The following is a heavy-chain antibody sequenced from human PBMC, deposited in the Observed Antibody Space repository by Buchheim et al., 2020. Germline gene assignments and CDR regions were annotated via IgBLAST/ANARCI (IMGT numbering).Heavy chain of an antibody. J-gene: IGHJ6*02. D-gene: IGHD6-13*01. V-gene: IGHV4-39*01. CDR1: GGSFSSTSYY. Sequence: QLQLQESGPGLVKPSETLSLTCTVSGGSFSSTSYYWGWIRQPPGKGLEWIGSIHYSGSTYYNPSLKSRVTISVDTPKNQFSLKLSSVTATDTAVYYCARLVLAAPSMDVWGQGTT. CDR3: ARLVLAAPSMDV. CDR2: IHYSGST.